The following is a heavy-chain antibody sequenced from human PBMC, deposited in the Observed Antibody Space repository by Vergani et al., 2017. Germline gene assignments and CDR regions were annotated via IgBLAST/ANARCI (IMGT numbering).Heavy chain of an antibody. J-gene: IGHJ3*02. Sequence: QVQLQQWGAGLLQPSETLSLTCAVYGGSFSGYYWSCIRQPPGKGLEWIGEINHSGSTNYNPYLKSRVTISVYTSKNQFSLKLSSVTAADTAVYYCARVATALSAFDIWGQGTMVTVSS. D-gene: IGHD5-12*01. CDR3: ARVATALSAFDI. CDR1: GGSFSGYY. V-gene: IGHV4-34*01. CDR2: INHSGST.